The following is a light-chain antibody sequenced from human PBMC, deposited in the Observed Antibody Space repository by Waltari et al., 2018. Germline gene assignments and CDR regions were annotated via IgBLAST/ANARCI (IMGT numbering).Light chain of an antibody. V-gene: IGLV2-23*01. J-gene: IGLJ3*02. CDR3: CSYAGIGTLT. CDR1: SSDIGGYNL. Sequence: QSALTQPASVSGAPGQSITISCPGTSSDIGGYNLVSWYQPHPGKAPKIIIYEGTKRPSGVSYRFSGSKSGNTASLTISGLHTEDEADYYCCSYAGIGTLTFGGGTRVTVL. CDR2: EGT.